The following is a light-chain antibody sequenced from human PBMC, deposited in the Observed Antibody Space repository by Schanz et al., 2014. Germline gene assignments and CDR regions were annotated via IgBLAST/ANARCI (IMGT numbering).Light chain of an antibody. J-gene: IGLJ3*02. V-gene: IGLV2-8*01. CDR2: EVS. Sequence: QSVLTQPASVSGSPGQSITISCTGTSSDVGAYNYVSWYQQHPGKAPKLIIYEVSKRPSGVPDRFSGSKSDNTASLTVSGLQVEDEADYYCGSYAGNINWVFGGGTKLTVL. CDR1: SSDVGAYNY. CDR3: GSYAGNINWV.